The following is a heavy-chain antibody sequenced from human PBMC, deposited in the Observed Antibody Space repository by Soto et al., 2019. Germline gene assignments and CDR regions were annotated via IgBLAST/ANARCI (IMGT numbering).Heavy chain of an antibody. Sequence: QVQLVQSGAEVKKAGSSVKVSCKVSGGTFSSYFINWVRQAPGQGFEWVGGIIPVFGTGSYAEKFQGRVTITADESTSTAYMELSRLRSDDTAVYYCARETPSAAAAYYYYGLDVWGQGTTVTVPS. CDR3: ARETPSAAAAYYYYGLDV. CDR2: IIPVFGTG. V-gene: IGHV1-69*01. CDR1: GGTFSSYF. J-gene: IGHJ6*02. D-gene: IGHD6-13*01.